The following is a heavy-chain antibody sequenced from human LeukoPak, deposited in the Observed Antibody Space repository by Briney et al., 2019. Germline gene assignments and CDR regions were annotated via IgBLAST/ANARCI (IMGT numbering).Heavy chain of an antibody. Sequence: PSETLSLTCTVSGGSISSGGYYWSWIRQPAGKGLEWIGRIYTSGSTNYNPSLKSRVTMSVDTSKNQFSLKLSSVTAADTAVYYCAREGRRVAGNSRAFDIWGQGTMVTVSS. CDR1: GGSISSGGYY. D-gene: IGHD6-19*01. J-gene: IGHJ3*02. CDR2: IYTSGST. V-gene: IGHV4-61*02. CDR3: AREGRRVAGNSRAFDI.